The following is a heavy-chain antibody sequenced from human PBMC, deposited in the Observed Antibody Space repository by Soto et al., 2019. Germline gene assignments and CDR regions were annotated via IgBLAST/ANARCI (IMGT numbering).Heavy chain of an antibody. CDR2: MSSDGSNK. CDR3: AKDRGSMLFDY. D-gene: IGHD2-2*01. CDR1: GFTLSSYG. Sequence: QPGGSLRLSCAASGFTLSSYGMHWVRQAPGKGLEWVAVMSSDGSNKYYADSVKGRFTISRDNSKNTLYLQMNSLRADDTAVYYCAKDRGSMLFDYWGQGTLVTVSS. J-gene: IGHJ4*02. V-gene: IGHV3-30*18.